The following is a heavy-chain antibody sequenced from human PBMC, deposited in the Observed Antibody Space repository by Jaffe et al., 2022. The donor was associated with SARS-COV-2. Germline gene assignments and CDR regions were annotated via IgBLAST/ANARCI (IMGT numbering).Heavy chain of an antibody. Sequence: EVQLVESGGGLVQPGGSLRLSCAASGFTFSSYAMSWVRQAPGKGLEWVSAISGSGGSTYYADSVKGRFTISRDNSKNTLYLQMNSLRAEDTAVYYCAKKSSGNYGSGSYSVLYMDVWGKGTTVTVSS. CDR2: ISGSGGST. CDR3: AKKSSGNYGSGSYSVLYMDV. D-gene: IGHD3-10*01. J-gene: IGHJ6*03. CDR1: GFTFSSYA. V-gene: IGHV3-23*04.